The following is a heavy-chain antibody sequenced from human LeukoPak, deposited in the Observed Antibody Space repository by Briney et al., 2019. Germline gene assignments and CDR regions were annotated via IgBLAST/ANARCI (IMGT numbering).Heavy chain of an antibody. V-gene: IGHV4-34*01. D-gene: IGHD2-21*02. CDR1: GGSFSFYY. CDR3: ARGGFYCGDDCYVDY. J-gene: IGHJ4*02. CDR2: INLSGST. Sequence: SETLSLTCAVYGGSFSFYYWSWTRQPPEKGLEWIGEINLSGSTNYNPSLKSRVTISIDTSKNQFSLKLSSVTAADTAVYYCARGGFYCGDDCYVDYWGQGTLVTVSS.